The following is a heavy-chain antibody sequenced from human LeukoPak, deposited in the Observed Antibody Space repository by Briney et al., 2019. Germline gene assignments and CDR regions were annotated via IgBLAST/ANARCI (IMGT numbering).Heavy chain of an antibody. Sequence: PGGSLRLSCAASGFTFSSYAMSWVRQAPGKGLEWVSAISGSGGSTYYADSVKGRFTISRDNAKNSLYLQMNSLRAEDTAVYYCARNIAVADKITPDYWGQGTLVTVSS. V-gene: IGHV3-23*01. CDR1: GFTFSSYA. CDR3: ARNIAVADKITPDY. CDR2: ISGSGGST. D-gene: IGHD6-19*01. J-gene: IGHJ4*02.